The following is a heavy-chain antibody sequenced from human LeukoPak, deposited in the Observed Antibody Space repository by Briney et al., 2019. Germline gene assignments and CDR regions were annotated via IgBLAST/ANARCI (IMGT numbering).Heavy chain of an antibody. D-gene: IGHD6-6*01. V-gene: IGHV3-23*01. CDR1: GFTFSSYA. CDR2: ITGNGGDT. J-gene: IGHJ4*02. CDR3: AKGSSSSRPYYFDY. Sequence: GGSLRLSCAASGFTFSSYAMSWVRQTPGKGLEWVSAITGNGGDTYSADSVKGRLTISRDNSKNTLYLQMDSVRAEDAAVYYCAKGSSSSRPYYFDYWGQGTLVTVSS.